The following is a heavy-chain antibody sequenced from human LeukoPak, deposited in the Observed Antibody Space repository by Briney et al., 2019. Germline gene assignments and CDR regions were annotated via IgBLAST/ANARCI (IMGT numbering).Heavy chain of an antibody. V-gene: IGHV4-34*01. D-gene: IGHD3-22*01. CDR1: GGSFTDYY. J-gene: IGHJ4*02. Sequence: SETLSLTCAVYGGSFTDYYWSWVRQPPGKGLEWIGEINHSGSTNCNPSLESRVIISVDTSKNQFSLKLRSVTAADTAAYYCARGGGGSSGYYYGYWGQGTVVTVSS. CDR2: INHSGST. CDR3: ARGGGGSSGYYYGY.